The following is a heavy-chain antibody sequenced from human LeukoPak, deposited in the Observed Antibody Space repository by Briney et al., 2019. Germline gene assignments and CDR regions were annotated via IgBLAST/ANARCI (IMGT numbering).Heavy chain of an antibody. CDR2: VSWNSGSI. CDR1: GFTFDDYA. D-gene: IGHD5-24*01. J-gene: IGHJ4*02. V-gene: IGHV3-9*01. CDR3: SRSLNS. Sequence: QTGGSLRLSCAASGFTFDDYAMHWVRQAPGKGLEWVSGVSWNSGSIGYVDSAKGRFTNSRDNAKNSMFLQMNSLRAEDTAVYYCSRSLNSWGQGTLVTVSS.